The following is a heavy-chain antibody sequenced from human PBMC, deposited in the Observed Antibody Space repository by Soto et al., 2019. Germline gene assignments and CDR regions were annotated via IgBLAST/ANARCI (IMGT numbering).Heavy chain of an antibody. CDR3: ARGRTYDILTGYPYYYGMDV. CDR1: GGSFSGYY. Sequence: SETLSLTCAGYGGSFSGYYWSWIRQPPGKGLEWIGEINHSGSTNYNPSLKSRVTISVDTSKNQFSLKLSSVTAADTAVYYCARGRTYDILTGYPYYYGMDVWGQGTTVTVSS. D-gene: IGHD3-9*01. CDR2: INHSGST. V-gene: IGHV4-34*01. J-gene: IGHJ6*02.